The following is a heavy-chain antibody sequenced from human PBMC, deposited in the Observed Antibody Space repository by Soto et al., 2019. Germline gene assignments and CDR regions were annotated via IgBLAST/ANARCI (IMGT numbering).Heavy chain of an antibody. CDR2: IIPMYGTV. J-gene: IGHJ5*02. CDR1: GGTFSSYA. CDR3: ARDLGGCSAGSCRHNWFDP. Sequence: QVRLVQSGAEVKKPGSSVKVSCKAPGGTFSSYAISWVRQAPGHGLEWMGGIIPMYGTVNYAQKFQGRVTITADESTSTVSMVLSSLRSADTAVYYCARDLGGCSAGSCRHNWFDPWGQGTLVTVSS. D-gene: IGHD2-15*01. V-gene: IGHV1-69*01.